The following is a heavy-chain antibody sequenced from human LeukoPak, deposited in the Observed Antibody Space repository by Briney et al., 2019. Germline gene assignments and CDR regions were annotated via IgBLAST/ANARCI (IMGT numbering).Heavy chain of an antibody. V-gene: IGHV3-48*01. CDR3: ATYRQVLLPFES. Sequence: PGGSLRLSCAASGFTFSNYSMNWVRQAPGKGLEWVSYISGTSSIIYYADSVKGRFTISRDNAKNSLYLQMNSLRAEDTAIYYCATYRQVLLPFESWGQGTLVTVSS. J-gene: IGHJ4*02. CDR2: ISGTSSII. CDR1: GFTFSNYS. D-gene: IGHD2-8*02.